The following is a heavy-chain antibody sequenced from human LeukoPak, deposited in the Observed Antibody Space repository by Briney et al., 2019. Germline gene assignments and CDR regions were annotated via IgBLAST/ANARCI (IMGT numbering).Heavy chain of an antibody. V-gene: IGHV4-39*07. D-gene: IGHD4-23*01. Sequence: SETLSLTSTVSGGALSSITYERGWIRQPPGKGLEWIGEINHSGSTNYNPSLKSRVTISVDTSKNQFSLKLSSVTAADTAVYDCARGNYGGNSDEGGYLDYWGQGTLVTVSS. CDR1: GGALSSITYE. CDR2: INHSGST. J-gene: IGHJ4*02. CDR3: ARGNYGGNSDEGGYLDY.